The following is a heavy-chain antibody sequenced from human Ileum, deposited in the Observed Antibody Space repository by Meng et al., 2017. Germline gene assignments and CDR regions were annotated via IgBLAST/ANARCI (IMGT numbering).Heavy chain of an antibody. D-gene: IGHD6-19*01. V-gene: IGHV4-4*02. CDR1: GASISSGHW. CDR2: MYPSGTT. Sequence: QGQRQAPGPGLLQPSGTPSLTGAVSGASISSGHWWSWVRQPPGKGLEWIGEMYPSGTTNYNPSLKSRVTISMDTSKNQLSLKLSSVTAADTAVYYCARHIAVSGTRGFDSWGQGTLVTVSS. J-gene: IGHJ4*02. CDR3: ARHIAVSGTRGFDS.